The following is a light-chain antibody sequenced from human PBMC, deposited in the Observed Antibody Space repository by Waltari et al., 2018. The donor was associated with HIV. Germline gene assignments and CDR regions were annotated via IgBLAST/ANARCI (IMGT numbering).Light chain of an antibody. CDR3: QQRNNWPLT. V-gene: IGKV3-11*01. CDR1: QSVGSH. Sequence: EIVLTQSPATLSLSPGGRATLSCRASQSVGSHLAWYQQKPGQVPRLLIYEASKRATGIPARFSGSGSGTDFTLTISSLEPEDFAFYYCQQRNNWPLTFGGGTKVEIK. CDR2: EAS. J-gene: IGKJ4*01.